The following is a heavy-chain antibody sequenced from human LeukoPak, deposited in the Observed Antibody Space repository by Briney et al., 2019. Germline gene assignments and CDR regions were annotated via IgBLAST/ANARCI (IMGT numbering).Heavy chain of an antibody. Sequence: ASVKVSCKASGYTFSNYAMNWVRQAPGQGLEWMGWVNTNTGNPTYAQGFTGRFVFSWDTSVSTAYLQISSLKTEDTAVYYCARDWERWYFDLWGRGTLVTASS. J-gene: IGHJ2*01. CDR1: GYTFSNYA. D-gene: IGHD1-26*01. CDR2: VNTNTGNP. V-gene: IGHV7-4-1*02. CDR3: ARDWERWYFDL.